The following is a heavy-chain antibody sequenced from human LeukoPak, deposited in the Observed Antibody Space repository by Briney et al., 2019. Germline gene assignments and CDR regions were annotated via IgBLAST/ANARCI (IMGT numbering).Heavy chain of an antibody. J-gene: IGHJ6*02. CDR3: ARHGFLHYYYGMDV. V-gene: IGHV4-59*08. Sequence: SETLSLTCTVSGGSISSYYWSWIRRPPGKGLEWIGYIYYSGSTNYNPSLKSRVTISVDTSKDQFSLKLSSVTAADTAVYYCARHGFLHYYYGMDVWGQGTTVTVSS. CDR2: IYYSGST. D-gene: IGHD6-25*01. CDR1: GGSISSYY.